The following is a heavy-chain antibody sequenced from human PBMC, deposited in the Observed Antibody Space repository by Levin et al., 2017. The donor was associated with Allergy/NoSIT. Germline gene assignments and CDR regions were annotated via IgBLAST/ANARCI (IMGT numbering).Heavy chain of an antibody. CDR2: VNPNTGDT. J-gene: IGHJ4*02. Sequence: GGSLRLSCKASGASFTAYYIHWVRQAPGQGLEWMGWVNPNTGDTNYAQKFQDRVTMTRDTSISTVYMELRRVRSDASAVYYCAALLHGTFDYWGQGILVTVSS. CDR3: AALLHGTFDY. CDR1: GASFTAYY. D-gene: IGHD1-1*01. V-gene: IGHV1-2*02.